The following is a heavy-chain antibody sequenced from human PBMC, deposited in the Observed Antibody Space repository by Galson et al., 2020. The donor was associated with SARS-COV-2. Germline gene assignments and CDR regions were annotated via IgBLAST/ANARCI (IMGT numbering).Heavy chain of an antibody. Sequence: ETSETLSLTCTVSSGSISSGGYYWSWIRRHPGKGLEWIGYIYYSGSTYYNPSLKSRVTISVDTSKNQFSLKLSSVTAADTAVYYCARASRTIFGVVKHFDYWGQGTLVTVSS. CDR3: ARASRTIFGVVKHFDY. CDR1: SGSISSGGYY. CDR2: IYYSGST. D-gene: IGHD3-3*01. V-gene: IGHV4-31*03. J-gene: IGHJ4*02.